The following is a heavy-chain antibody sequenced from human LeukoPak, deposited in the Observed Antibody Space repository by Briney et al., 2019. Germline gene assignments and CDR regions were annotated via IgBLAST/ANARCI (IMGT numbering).Heavy chain of an antibody. D-gene: IGHD3-3*01. CDR1: GYTFTGYY. J-gene: IGHJ6*03. Sequence: ASVKVSCKASGYTFTGYYMHWVRQAPGQGLEWMGWINPNSGGTNYAQKFQGRVTMTRDTSISTAYMELSRLRSDDTALYYCAKDINYDFWSGYDAMDVWGKGTTVTVSS. CDR2: INPNSGGT. CDR3: AKDINYDFWSGYDAMDV. V-gene: IGHV1-2*02.